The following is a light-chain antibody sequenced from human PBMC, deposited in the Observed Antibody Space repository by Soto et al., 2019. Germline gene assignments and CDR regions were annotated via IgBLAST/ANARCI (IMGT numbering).Light chain of an antibody. CDR1: SSNI. Sequence: QSVLTQPPSVSAAPGQKVTISCSGSSSNIVSWYQQLPGTAPKLLIYDNNKRPSGIPDRFSGSKSGTSATLGITGLQTGDEADYYGGTWETSLSAVVFGGGTKLTGL. CDR2: DNN. J-gene: IGLJ2*01. V-gene: IGLV1-51*01. CDR3: GTWETSLSAVV.